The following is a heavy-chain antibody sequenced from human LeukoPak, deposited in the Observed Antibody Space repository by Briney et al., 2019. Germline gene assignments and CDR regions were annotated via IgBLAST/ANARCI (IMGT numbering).Heavy chain of an antibody. CDR1: GYSISSGYY. Sequence: PSETLSLTCAVSGYSISSGYYWGWIRPPPGKGLEWIGNFYHSGSTYYKPSLKRRVTISVDTSQKHFSLKLSSVTPPHPAMYYCARTSLIKKYYDFWSGYPHYFDYWGQGTLVTVSS. D-gene: IGHD3-3*01. CDR2: FYHSGST. V-gene: IGHV4-38-2*01. CDR3: ARTSLIKKYYDFWSGYPHYFDY. J-gene: IGHJ4*02.